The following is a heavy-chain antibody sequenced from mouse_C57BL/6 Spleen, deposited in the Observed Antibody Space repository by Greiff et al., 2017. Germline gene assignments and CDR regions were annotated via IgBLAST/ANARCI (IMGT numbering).Heavy chain of an antibody. J-gene: IGHJ4*01. CDR2: INPNNGGT. CDR3: ARGDDGPYYYAMDY. Sequence: EVMLVESGPELVKPGASVKMSCKASGYTFTDYNMHWVKQSHGKSLEWIGYINPNNGGTSYNQKFKGKATLTVNKSSSTAYMELRSLTSEDSAVYYCARGDDGPYYYAMDYWGQGTSVTVSS. CDR1: GYTFTDYN. D-gene: IGHD2-3*01. V-gene: IGHV1-22*01.